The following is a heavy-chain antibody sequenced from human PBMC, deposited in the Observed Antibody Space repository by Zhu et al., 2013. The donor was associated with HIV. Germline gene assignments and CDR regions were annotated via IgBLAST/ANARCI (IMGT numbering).Heavy chain of an antibody. CDR3: ARVGPRITKMLVVITDHEAFDV. Sequence: QVQLVQSGAEVKRPGASVRVSCQASGYSFTSHGISWVRLAPGQGLEWMGWISADSGNTNYAQKFQGRVTMTTETSTTTAHMELRSLRSDDTAVYYCARVGPRITKMLVVITDHEAFDVWGQGTMITVSS. V-gene: IGHV1-18*01. D-gene: IGHD3-22*01. CDR2: ISADSGNT. J-gene: IGHJ3*01. CDR1: GYSFTSHG.